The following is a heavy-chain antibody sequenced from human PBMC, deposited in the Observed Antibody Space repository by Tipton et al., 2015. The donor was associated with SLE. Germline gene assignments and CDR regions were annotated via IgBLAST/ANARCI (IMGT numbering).Heavy chain of an antibody. D-gene: IGHD6-13*01. CDR1: GGSISSYY. Sequence: TLSLTCTVSGGSISSYYWSWIRQPPGKGLEWIGYIYYSGSTNYNPSLKSRVTISVDTSKNQFSLKLSSVTAADTAVYYCARAPIAAPSGYYYVMDVWGRGTTVTVSS. CDR3: ARAPIAAPSGYYYVMDV. J-gene: IGHJ6*02. CDR2: IYYSGST. V-gene: IGHV4-59*01.